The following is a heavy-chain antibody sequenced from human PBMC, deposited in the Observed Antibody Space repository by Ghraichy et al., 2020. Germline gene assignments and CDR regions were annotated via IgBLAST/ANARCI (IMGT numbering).Heavy chain of an antibody. V-gene: IGHV3-23*01. J-gene: IGHJ5*02. Sequence: GGSLRLSCAASGFTFSNYVMSWVRQAPGKGLEWVSTIGASGGSTYYADSVKGRFTISRDNSKNTLYLQMDSLRAVDAAVYYCAKAWGYCSGGTCPSYNWFDPWGQGTRVTVSS. CDR2: IGASGGST. CDR1: GFTFSNYV. CDR3: AKAWGYCSGGTCPSYNWFDP. D-gene: IGHD2-15*01.